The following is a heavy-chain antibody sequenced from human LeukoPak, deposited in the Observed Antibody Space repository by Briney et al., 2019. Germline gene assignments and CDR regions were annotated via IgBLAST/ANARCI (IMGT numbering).Heavy chain of an antibody. D-gene: IGHD6-19*01. CDR2: ISYDGSNK. Sequence: GGSLRLSCAASGFTFSSYGMHWVRQAPGKGLEWVAVISYDGSNKYYADSVKGRFTISRDNSKNTLYLQMNSLRAEDTAVYYCAKPKGSGWRNWFDHWGQGTLVTVSS. J-gene: IGHJ5*02. CDR3: AKPKGSGWRNWFDH. CDR1: GFTFSSYG. V-gene: IGHV3-30*18.